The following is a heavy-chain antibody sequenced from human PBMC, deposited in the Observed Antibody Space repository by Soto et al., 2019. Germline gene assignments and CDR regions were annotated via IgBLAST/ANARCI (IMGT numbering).Heavy chain of an antibody. CDR3: AKDEGAEDDILTGYPLFDY. CDR1: GFNFRSYG. Sequence: QVQLVESGGGVVQPGRSLRLSCAASGFNFRSYGMHWVRQAPGKGLERVAVISYDGSAIWYLDSVKGRFTISRDTSKNILYLQMNSLRAEDTAVYYCAKDEGAEDDILTGYPLFDYRGQGILVTVSS. V-gene: IGHV3-30*18. D-gene: IGHD3-9*01. J-gene: IGHJ4*02. CDR2: ISYDGSAI.